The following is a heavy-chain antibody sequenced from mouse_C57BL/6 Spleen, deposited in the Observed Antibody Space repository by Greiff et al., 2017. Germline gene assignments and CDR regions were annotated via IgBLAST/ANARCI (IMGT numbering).Heavy chain of an antibody. J-gene: IGHJ1*03. CDR3: ARRATTVDCNV. CDR1: GFTFSDYG. Sequence: EVNVVESGGGLVKPGGSLKLSCAASGFTFSDYGMHWVRQAPEKGLEWVAYISSGSSTIYYADTVKGRFTISRDNAKNTLFLQMTSLRSEDTAMYYCARRATTVDCNVWGTGTTVTVSS. D-gene: IGHD1-1*01. V-gene: IGHV5-17*01. CDR2: ISSGSSTI.